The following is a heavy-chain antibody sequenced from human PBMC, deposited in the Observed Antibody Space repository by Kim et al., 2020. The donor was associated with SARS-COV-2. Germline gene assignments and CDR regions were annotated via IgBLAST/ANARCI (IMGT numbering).Heavy chain of an antibody. V-gene: IGHV3-11*05. Sequence: GGSLRLSCAASGFTFSDYYMSWNRQAPGKGLEWVSYISSTTGYTKYADSVKGRFTISRDNTKNSLHLQMNSLRAEDTAVYYCARVFLGSSSWYWFDSWGQGTPVTVSS. D-gene: IGHD6-13*01. CDR3: ARVFLGSSSWYWFDS. CDR1: GFTFSDYY. J-gene: IGHJ5*01. CDR2: ISSTTGYT.